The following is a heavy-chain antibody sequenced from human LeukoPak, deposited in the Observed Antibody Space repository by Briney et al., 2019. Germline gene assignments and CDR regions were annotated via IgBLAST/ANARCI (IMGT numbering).Heavy chain of an antibody. CDR3: ARAPAGASLGYFDY. D-gene: IGHD1-26*01. CDR2: ISYDGSNK. V-gene: IGHV3-30-3*01. CDR1: GVTLSSYA. Sequence: PVRSLRLSCAASGVTLSSYAMHWVRHAPGKGLGWVAVISYDGSNKYYADSVKGRFTISRDNSKNTLYLQMNSLRAEDTAVYYCARAPAGASLGYFDYWGQGTLVTVSS. J-gene: IGHJ4*02.